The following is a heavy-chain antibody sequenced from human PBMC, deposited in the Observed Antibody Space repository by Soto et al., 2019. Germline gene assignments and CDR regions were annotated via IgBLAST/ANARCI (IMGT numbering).Heavy chain of an antibody. V-gene: IGHV4-38-2*02. CDR2: IYHSGST. Sequence: SETLSLTCAVSGYSISSGYYWGWIRQPPGKGLEWIGSIYHSGSTYYNPSLKSRVTISVDTSKNQFSLKLSSVTAADTAVYYCARDFYPLAYYFDYWGQGTLVTVSS. CDR3: ARDFYPLAYYFDY. CDR1: GYSISSGYY. J-gene: IGHJ4*02.